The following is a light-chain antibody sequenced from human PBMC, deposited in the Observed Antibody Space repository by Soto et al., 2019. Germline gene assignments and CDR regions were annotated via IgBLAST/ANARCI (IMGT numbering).Light chain of an antibody. V-gene: IGKV3-20*01. CDR1: QSVSSSY. Sequence: EIVLTQSPGTLSLSPGERATLSCRASQSVSSSYLAWYQQKPGQAPRLLIYGASSRATGIPDSFSGSGSGTDFTLTISRLEPEDFAVYYCQQYGNSPITFGQGTRLEIK. CDR2: GAS. CDR3: QQYGNSPIT. J-gene: IGKJ5*01.